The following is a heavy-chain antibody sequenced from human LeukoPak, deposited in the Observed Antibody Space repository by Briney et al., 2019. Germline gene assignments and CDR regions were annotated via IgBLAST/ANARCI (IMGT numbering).Heavy chain of an antibody. CDR2: ISYDGSNK. CDR3: ARDRGTASDY. CDR1: GFTFSSYA. J-gene: IGHJ4*02. V-gene: IGHV3-30-3*01. D-gene: IGHD5-18*01. Sequence: GGSLRLSCAASGFTFSSYAMHWVRQAPGKGLEWVAVISYDGSNKYYADSVKGRFTISRDNSKNTLYLQMNSLRAEDTAVYYCARDRGTASDYWGQGTLSPSPQ.